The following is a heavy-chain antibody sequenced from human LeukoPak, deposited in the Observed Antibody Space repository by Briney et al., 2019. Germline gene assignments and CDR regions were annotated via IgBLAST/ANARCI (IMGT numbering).Heavy chain of an antibody. V-gene: IGHV3-7*01. CDR1: GFTFSSYW. CDR3: ASMRGVVPAAELDY. D-gene: IGHD2-2*01. Sequence: PGVSLRLSCAASGFTFSSYWMSWVRQAPGKGLEWVANIKQDGSEKYYVDSVKGRFTISRDNAKNSLYLQMNSLRAEDTAVYYCASMRGVVPAAELDYWGQGTLVTVSS. J-gene: IGHJ4*02. CDR2: IKQDGSEK.